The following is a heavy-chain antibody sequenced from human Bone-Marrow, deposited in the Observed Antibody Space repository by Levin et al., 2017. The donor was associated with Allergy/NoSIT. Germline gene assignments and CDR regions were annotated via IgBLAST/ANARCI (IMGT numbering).Heavy chain of an antibody. V-gene: IGHV4-61*02. Sequence: LRLSCTVSGGSISGSTYYWTWIRQPAGKGPEWIGRIFASGNTNYNPSLKSRVTISVDTSKNQFSLNLSSVTAADTAVYYCARSPPGGEAFDLWGQGTMVTVSS. J-gene: IGHJ3*01. D-gene: IGHD3-16*01. CDR2: IFASGNT. CDR1: GGSISGSTYY. CDR3: ARSPPGGEAFDL.